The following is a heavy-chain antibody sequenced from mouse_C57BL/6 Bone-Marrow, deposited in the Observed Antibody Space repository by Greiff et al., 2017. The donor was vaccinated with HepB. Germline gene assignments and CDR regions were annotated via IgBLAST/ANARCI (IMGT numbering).Heavy chain of an antibody. CDR1: GYSITSGYY. V-gene: IGHV3-6*01. J-gene: IGHJ3*01. Sequence: EVQVVESGPGLVKPSQSLSLTCSVTGYSITSGYYWNWIRQFPGNKLEWMGYISYDGSNNYNPSLKNRISITRDTSKNQFFLKLNSVTTEDTATYYCARRCDYAWFAYWGQGTLVTVSA. CDR2: ISYDGSN. CDR3: ARRCDYAWFAY. D-gene: IGHD2-4*01.